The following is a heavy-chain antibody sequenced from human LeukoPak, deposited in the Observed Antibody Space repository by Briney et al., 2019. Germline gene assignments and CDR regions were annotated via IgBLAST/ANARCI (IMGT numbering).Heavy chain of an antibody. CDR2: IYYSGST. V-gene: IGHV4-59*01. CDR3: ARDPGGGTKAGGAFDI. CDR1: GGSISSYY. D-gene: IGHD6-13*01. Sequence: SETLSLTCTVSGGSISSYYWSWIRQPPGKGLEWIGYIYYSGSTNYNPSLKSRVTISVDTSKNQFSLKLSSVTAADTAVYYCARDPGGGTKAGGAFDIWGQGTMVTVSS. J-gene: IGHJ3*02.